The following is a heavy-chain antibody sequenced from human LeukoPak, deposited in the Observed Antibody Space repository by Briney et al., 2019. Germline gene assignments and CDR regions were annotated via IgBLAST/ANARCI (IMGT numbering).Heavy chain of an antibody. J-gene: IGHJ4*02. V-gene: IGHV4-61*02. CDR2: IYTSGST. CDR1: GGSISSGSYY. D-gene: IGHD1-26*01. CDR3: ARGGAALDY. Sequence: SETLSLTCTVSGGSISSGSYYWSWIRQPAGKGLEWIGRIYTSGSTNYNPSLKSRVTISVDTSKNQFSLKLSSVTAADTAVYYCARGGAALDYWGQGTLVTVSS.